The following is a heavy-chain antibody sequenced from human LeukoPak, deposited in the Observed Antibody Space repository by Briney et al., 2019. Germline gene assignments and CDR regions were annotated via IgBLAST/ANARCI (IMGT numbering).Heavy chain of an antibody. J-gene: IGHJ6*04. Sequence: SETLSLTCAVSGDSISSSNWWSWVRQPPGKGLEWIGEIYHSGSTNYNPSLKSRVTISVDKSKNQFSLKLSSVTAADTAVYYCARGSLVLDYYYGMDVWGKGTTVTVSS. CDR1: GDSISSSNW. V-gene: IGHV4-4*02. CDR2: IYHSGST. D-gene: IGHD3-16*02. CDR3: ARGSLVLDYYYGMDV.